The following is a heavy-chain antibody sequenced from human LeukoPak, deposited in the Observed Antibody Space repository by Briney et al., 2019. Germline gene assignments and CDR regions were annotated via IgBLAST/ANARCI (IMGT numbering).Heavy chain of an antibody. V-gene: IGHV4-59*01. Sequence: SETLSLTCTVSGGSISSYYWSWIRQPPGKGLEWIGYIYYSGSTNYNPSLKSRVTISVDTSKNQFSLKLSSVTAADTAVYYCARELRLWSTRGSFDYWGQGTLVTVSS. CDR3: ARELRLWSTRGSFDY. CDR2: IYYSGST. J-gene: IGHJ4*02. CDR1: GGSISSYY. D-gene: IGHD5-18*01.